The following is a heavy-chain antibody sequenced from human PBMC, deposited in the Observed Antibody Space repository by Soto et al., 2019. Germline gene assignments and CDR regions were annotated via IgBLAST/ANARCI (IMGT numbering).Heavy chain of an antibody. CDR2: MNPNSGNT. Sequence: ASVKVSCKASGYTFTSYGISWVRQAPGQGLEWMGWMNPNSGNTGYAQKFQGRVTMTRNTSISTAYMELSSLRSEDTAVYYCARGGYDILTGYYAFDIWGQGTMVTVSS. D-gene: IGHD3-9*01. CDR1: GYTFTSYG. J-gene: IGHJ3*02. CDR3: ARGGYDILTGYYAFDI. V-gene: IGHV1-8*02.